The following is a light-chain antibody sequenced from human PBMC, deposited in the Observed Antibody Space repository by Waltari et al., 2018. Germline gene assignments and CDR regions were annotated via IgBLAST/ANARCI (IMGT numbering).Light chain of an antibody. CDR1: QSVMTY. CDR2: EAS. Sequence: EIVLTQSPATLSLSPGERATLSCRASQSVMTYLAWYQQRPGQSPRLLIYEASNRAPGIPARFSGSGSGTDFTLTISSLQAEDVAVYYCQQYYTTRTFGQGTKVEIK. CDR3: QQYYTTRT. V-gene: IGKV3-11*01. J-gene: IGKJ1*01.